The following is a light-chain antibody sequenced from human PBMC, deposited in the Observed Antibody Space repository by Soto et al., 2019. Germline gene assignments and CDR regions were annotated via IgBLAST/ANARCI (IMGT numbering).Light chain of an antibody. V-gene: IGLV2-8*01. CDR3: TSFAGTNNFVV. CDR1: SSDIGTYKY. Sequence: QSVLTQPASVSGSPGQSITISCTGTSSDIGTYKYVSWFQHHPGKAPKLIIYDVTKRPSGVPDRFSGSKSGNTASLTVSGLQAEDEADYYCTSFAGTNNFVVFGGGTKVTVL. J-gene: IGLJ2*01. CDR2: DVT.